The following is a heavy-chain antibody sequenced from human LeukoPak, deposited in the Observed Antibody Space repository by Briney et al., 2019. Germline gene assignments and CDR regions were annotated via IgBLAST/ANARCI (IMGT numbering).Heavy chain of an antibody. V-gene: IGHV3-74*01. CDR3: ARTTVTSVVWFDP. CDR1: GFTFSSYW. D-gene: IGHD4-17*01. Sequence: GGSLRLSCAASGFTFSSYWMHWVRQAPGKGLVWVSRINSGGSSTSYADSVKGRFTISRDNAKNTLYLQMNSLRAEDTAVYYCARTTVTSVVWFDPWGQGTLVTVSS. J-gene: IGHJ5*02. CDR2: INSGGSST.